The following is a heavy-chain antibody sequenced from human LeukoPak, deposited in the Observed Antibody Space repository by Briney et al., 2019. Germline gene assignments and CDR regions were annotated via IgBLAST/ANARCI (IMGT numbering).Heavy chain of an antibody. CDR1: GYTFTSYG. D-gene: IGHD4-17*01. CDR2: ISGYDGNT. J-gene: IGHJ4*02. V-gene: IGHV1-18*01. CDR3: ARTVTTSSYYFDY. Sequence: ASVKVSCKASGYTFTSYGISWVRQAPGQGLEWMGWISGYDGNTNYAQKLRGRVTMTTDTSTSTAYMDLRSLRSDDTALYYCARTVTTSSYYFDYWGQGTLVTVSS.